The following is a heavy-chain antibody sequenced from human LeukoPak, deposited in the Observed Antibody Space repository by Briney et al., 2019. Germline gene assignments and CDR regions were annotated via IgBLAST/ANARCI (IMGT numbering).Heavy chain of an antibody. CDR1: GGSISSSSYY. V-gene: IGHV4-39*01. Sequence: SETLSLTCTVSGGSISSSSYYWGWIRQPPGKGLEWIGSIYYSGSTYYNPSPKSRVTISVDTSKNQFSLKLSSVTAADTAVYYCARRNRIAAAGTDMAYFDYWGQGTLVTVSS. CDR2: IYYSGST. D-gene: IGHD6-13*01. CDR3: ARRNRIAAAGTDMAYFDY. J-gene: IGHJ4*02.